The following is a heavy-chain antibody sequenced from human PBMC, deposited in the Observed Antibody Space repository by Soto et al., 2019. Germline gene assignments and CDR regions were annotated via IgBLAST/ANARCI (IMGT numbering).Heavy chain of an antibody. Sequence: AGGSLRLSCAVSGLTVSGKKYVAWVRQAPGKGLEWVSGFYDLDGTYYADSLKGRFTTSGDSSRTIVYLQMNGLRPGDTAVYYCATWHLQEHAYDVWGQGTTVTVSS. D-gene: IGHD4-4*01. V-gene: IGHV3-53*01. CDR2: FYDLDGT. CDR3: ATWHLQEHAYDV. J-gene: IGHJ3*01. CDR1: GLTVSGKKY.